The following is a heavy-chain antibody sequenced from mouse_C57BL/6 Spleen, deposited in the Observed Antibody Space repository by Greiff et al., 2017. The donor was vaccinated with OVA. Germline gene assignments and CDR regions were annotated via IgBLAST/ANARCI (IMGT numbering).Heavy chain of an antibody. V-gene: IGHV2-5*01. J-gene: IGHJ4*01. CDR2: IWRGGST. Sequence: QVQLKASGPGLVQPSQSLSITCTVSGFSLTSYGVHWVRQSPGQGLEWLGVIWRGGSTDYNAAFMSRLSITKDNSKRQVFFKMNSLQADDTAIYYCAKTTEDYYGSSYGYAMDYWGQGTSVTVSS. CDR1: GFSLTSYG. CDR3: AKTTEDYYGSSYGYAMDY. D-gene: IGHD1-1*01.